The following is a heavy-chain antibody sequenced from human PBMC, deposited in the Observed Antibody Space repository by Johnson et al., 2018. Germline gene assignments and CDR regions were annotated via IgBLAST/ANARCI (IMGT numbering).Heavy chain of an antibody. CDR2: IQPDGSER. Sequence: VRLVESGGGLVQPGGSLRLCCVASGFTFTSHWMSWVRQAPGKGLEWVANIQPDGSERHYVDSVAGRFTISRDKAKNSLYLQMNSLRGEDTAVDYCARGGWVMDVWGQGTSVNVSS. D-gene: IGHD3-16*01. CDR3: ARGGWVMDV. CDR1: GFTFTSHW. J-gene: IGHJ6*02. V-gene: IGHV3-7*03.